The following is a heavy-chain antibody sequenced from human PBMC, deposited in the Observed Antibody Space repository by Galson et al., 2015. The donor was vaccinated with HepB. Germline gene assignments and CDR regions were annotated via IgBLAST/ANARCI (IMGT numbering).Heavy chain of an antibody. J-gene: IGHJ3*02. CDR1: GYTFTSYA. Sequence: SVKVSCKASGYTFTSYAMNWVRQAPGQGLEWMGWINTNTGNPTYAQGFTGRFVFSLDTSVSTAYLQISSLKAEDTAVYYCARVKYSGYASPHVLHDAFDIWGQGTMVTVSS. D-gene: IGHD5-12*01. CDR2: INTNTGNP. CDR3: ARVKYSGYASPHVLHDAFDI. V-gene: IGHV7-4-1*02.